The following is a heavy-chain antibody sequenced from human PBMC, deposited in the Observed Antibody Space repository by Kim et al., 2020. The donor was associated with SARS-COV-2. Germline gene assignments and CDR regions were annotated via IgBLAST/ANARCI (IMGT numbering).Heavy chain of an antibody. CDR1: GYSFTSYW. Sequence: GESLKISCKGSGYSFTSYWIGWVRQMPGKGLEWMGIIYPGDSDTRYSPSFQGQVTISADKSISTAYLQWSSLKASDTSMSYCASLQPNYGGLFFYYWRQGTLVTFSS. D-gene: IGHD2-21*01. J-gene: IGHJ4*02. CDR3: ASLQPNYGGLFFYY. CDR2: IYPGDSDT. V-gene: IGHV5-51*01.